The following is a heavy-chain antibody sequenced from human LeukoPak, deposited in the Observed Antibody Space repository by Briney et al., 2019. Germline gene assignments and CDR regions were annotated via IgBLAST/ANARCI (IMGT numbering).Heavy chain of an antibody. V-gene: IGHV3-21*01. J-gene: IGHJ4*02. Sequence: PGGSLRLSCAASGFTFSSYSMNWVRQAPGKGLEWVSSISSSSSYIHYADSVKGRFTISRDNAKNSLYLQMNSLRAEDTAVYYCARELPAAGKSFDYWGQGTLVTVSS. CDR3: ARELPAAGKSFDY. CDR2: ISSSSSYI. D-gene: IGHD6-13*01. CDR1: GFTFSSYS.